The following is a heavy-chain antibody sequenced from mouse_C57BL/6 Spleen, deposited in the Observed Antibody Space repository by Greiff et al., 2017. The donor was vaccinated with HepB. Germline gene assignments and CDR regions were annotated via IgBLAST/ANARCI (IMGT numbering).Heavy chain of an antibody. J-gene: IGHJ3*01. CDR3: ANYYGSSYGFAY. Sequence: QVQLQQPGAELVKPGASVKLSCQASGYTFTSYWMQWVKQRPGQGLEWIGEIDPSDSYTNYNQKFKGKATLTVDTSSSTAYMQLSSLTSEDSAVYYCANYYGSSYGFAYWGQGTLVTVSA. CDR1: GYTFTSYW. CDR2: IDPSDSYT. V-gene: IGHV1-50*01. D-gene: IGHD1-1*01.